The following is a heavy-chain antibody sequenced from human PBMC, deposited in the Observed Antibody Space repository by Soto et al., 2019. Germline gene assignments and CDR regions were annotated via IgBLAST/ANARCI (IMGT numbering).Heavy chain of an antibody. CDR1: GFACSSYG. CDR2: IWYDGSNK. V-gene: IGHV3-33*01. D-gene: IGHD6-6*01. J-gene: IGHJ4*02. Sequence: QVQLVESGGGVVQPGRSLRLSCAASGFACSSYGMHWVRQTPGKGLEWVALIWYDGSNKYYADSVKGRFTISRDNSKNTLYLQMHSLRAEDTAVYFCARSPPGVAGRYYFDFWGQGTLVTVSS. CDR3: ARSPPGVAGRYYFDF.